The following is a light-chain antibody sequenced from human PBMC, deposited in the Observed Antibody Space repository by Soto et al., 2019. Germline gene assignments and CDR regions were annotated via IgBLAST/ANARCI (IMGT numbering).Light chain of an antibody. Sequence: EIVMTQSPATLSVSPGERATLSCRASQSISSTLAWYQQKPGQAPRLLIYGASTRATGFPARFSGSGSGTEFTLTISSLQSEDSAVYYCQQYYNWPTFGQGTKVDIK. CDR2: GAS. V-gene: IGKV3-15*01. CDR1: QSISST. J-gene: IGKJ1*01. CDR3: QQYYNWPT.